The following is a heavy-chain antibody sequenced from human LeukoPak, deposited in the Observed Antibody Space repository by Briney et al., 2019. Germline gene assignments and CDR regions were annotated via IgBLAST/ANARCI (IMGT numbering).Heavy chain of an antibody. J-gene: IGHJ4*02. CDR2: ISYDGSNK. Sequence: GGSLRLSCAASGFTFGSYGMHWVRQAPGKGLEWVAVISYDGSNKYYADSVKGRFTISRDNSKNTLYLQMNSLRAEDTAVYYCAKVTMIVVASWSYFDYWGQGTLVTVSS. CDR1: GFTFGSYG. D-gene: IGHD3-22*01. CDR3: AKVTMIVVASWSYFDY. V-gene: IGHV3-30*18.